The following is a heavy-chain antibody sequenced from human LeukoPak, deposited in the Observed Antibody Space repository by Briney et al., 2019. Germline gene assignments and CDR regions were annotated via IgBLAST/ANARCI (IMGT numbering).Heavy chain of an antibody. CDR1: GGSFSGYY. J-gene: IGHJ4*02. V-gene: IGHV4-34*01. D-gene: IGHD5-18*01. Sequence: PSETLSLTCAVYGGSFSGYYWSWIRQPPGKGLEWIGEINHSGSTNYNPSLKSRVTISVDTSKNQFSLKLGSVTAADTAVYYCARGKRDTAMVNENYFDYWGQGTLVTVSS. CDR3: ARGKRDTAMVNENYFDY. CDR2: INHSGST.